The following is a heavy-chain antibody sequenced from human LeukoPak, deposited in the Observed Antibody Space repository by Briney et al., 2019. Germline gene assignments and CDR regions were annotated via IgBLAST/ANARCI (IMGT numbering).Heavy chain of an antibody. Sequence: GRSLRLSCAASGFTFDDYAMHWVRQAPGKGLEWVSGISWNSGSIGYADSVKGRFIISRDNAKNSLYLQMNSLRAEDTAVYYCARDLCSGGSCYGVDYWGQGTLVTVSS. D-gene: IGHD2-15*01. J-gene: IGHJ4*02. CDR1: GFTFDDYA. V-gene: IGHV3-9*01. CDR2: ISWNSGSI. CDR3: ARDLCSGGSCYGVDY.